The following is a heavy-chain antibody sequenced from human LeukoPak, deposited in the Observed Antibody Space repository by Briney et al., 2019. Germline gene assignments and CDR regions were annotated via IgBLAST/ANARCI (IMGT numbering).Heavy chain of an antibody. J-gene: IGHJ4*02. CDR2: IYYSGST. CDR1: GGSISSSSYY. D-gene: IGHD6-19*01. Sequence: SETLSLTCTVSGGSISSSSYYWGWVRQPPGKGLEWIGSIYYSGSTYYNPSLKSRVTISVDTSKNQFSLKLSSVTAADTAVYYCASHRSGGYGGGSYPRHIDYWGQGPLATVSS. V-gene: IGHV4-39*01. CDR3: ASHRSGGYGGGSYPRHIDY.